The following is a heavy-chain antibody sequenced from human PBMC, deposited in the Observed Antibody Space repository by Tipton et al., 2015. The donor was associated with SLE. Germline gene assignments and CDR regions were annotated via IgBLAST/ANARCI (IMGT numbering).Heavy chain of an antibody. CDR3: ARGIAAADGY. J-gene: IGHJ4*02. CDR2: IYYSGST. V-gene: IGHV4-59*01. D-gene: IGHD6-13*01. Sequence: TLSLTCTVSGGSISSYYWSWIRQPPGKGLEWIGYIYYSGSTNYNPSLKSRVTISVDTSKNQFSLKPSSVTAADTAVYYCARGIAAADGYWGQGTLVTVSS. CDR1: GGSISSYY.